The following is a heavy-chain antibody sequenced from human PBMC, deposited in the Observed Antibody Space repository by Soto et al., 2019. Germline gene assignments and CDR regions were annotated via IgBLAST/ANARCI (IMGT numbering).Heavy chain of an antibody. CDR1: GYTLTELS. V-gene: IGHV1-24*01. D-gene: IGHD4-4*01. CDR3: ATSPIPSYSNYYYCRDV. Sequence: ASVKVSCKVSGYTLTELSMHWVRQAPGKGLEWMGGFDPEDGETIYAQKFQGRVTMTEDTSTDTAYMELSSLRSEDTAVYYCATSPIPSYSNYYYCRDVSGKGTTVTVSS. J-gene: IGHJ6*03. CDR2: FDPEDGET.